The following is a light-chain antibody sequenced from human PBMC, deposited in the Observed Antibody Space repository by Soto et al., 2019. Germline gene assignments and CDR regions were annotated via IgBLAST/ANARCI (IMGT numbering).Light chain of an antibody. Sequence: QSVLTQPPSASGTPGQRVTISCSGCRSNIGGCNYVYWFQQYPGTAPKVLVFGTNLRPSGVPDRFSASMSGTSGSLTISGLRFEDEADYYCAAWDDSLRVVLFGGGTKLTVL. CDR2: GTN. CDR1: RSNIGGCNY. J-gene: IGLJ2*01. CDR3: AAWDDSLRVVL. V-gene: IGLV1-47*02.